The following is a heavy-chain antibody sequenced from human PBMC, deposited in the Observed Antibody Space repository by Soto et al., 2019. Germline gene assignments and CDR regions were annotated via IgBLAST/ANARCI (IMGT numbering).Heavy chain of an antibody. CDR2: MNPNSGNT. CDR3: ASAIRCCGTSCYSYYYYYLDV. D-gene: IGHD2-2*01. V-gene: IGHV1-8*01. Sequence: ASVKVSCKASGYTFTSYDINWVRQATGQGLEWMGWMNPNSGNTGYAQKCQGRVTMTRNTSISTAYMELSSLRSEDTAVYYCASAIRCCGTSCYSYYYYYLDVWGKGTTVTVSS. CDR1: GYTFTSYD. J-gene: IGHJ6*03.